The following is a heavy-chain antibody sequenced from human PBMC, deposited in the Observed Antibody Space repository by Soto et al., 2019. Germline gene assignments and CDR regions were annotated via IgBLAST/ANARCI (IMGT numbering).Heavy chain of an antibody. J-gene: IGHJ4*02. V-gene: IGHV3-23*01. CDR1: EFTFSRYA. CDR3: AKDQGDASNTFDL. Sequence: EVRLSESGGGLVQPGGSLRLSCAASEFTFSRYAMIWVRQAPGKGLDGVSTIRGSGDSTFYADSVKCRYPVSRDNAENTLYLQMNSMRAEDPAFYYCAKDQGDASNTFDLWGQATVVTVSS. CDR2: IRGSGDST. D-gene: IGHD1-26*01.